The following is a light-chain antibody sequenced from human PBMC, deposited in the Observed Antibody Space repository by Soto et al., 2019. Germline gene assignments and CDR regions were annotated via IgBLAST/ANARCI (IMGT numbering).Light chain of an antibody. CDR2: QDN. J-gene: IGLJ2*01. CDR3: QAWASSAVV. V-gene: IGLV3-1*01. Sequence: SYELPQPPSVSVSPGQTASITCSGDTVGDKYACWYQQKPGQSPVLVIYQDNKRPAGIPERFSGSNSGNTASLTISGTQALDEADYYCQAWASSAVVFGGGTKLT. CDR1: TVGDKY.